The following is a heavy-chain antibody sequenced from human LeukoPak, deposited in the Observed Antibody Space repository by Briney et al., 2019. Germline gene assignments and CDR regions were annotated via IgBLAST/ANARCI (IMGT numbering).Heavy chain of an antibody. D-gene: IGHD5-12*01. V-gene: IGHV3-30*02. J-gene: IGHJ4*02. CDR1: GFTFSSYG. CDR3: AREGDSGYDSVDY. CDR2: IRYDGSNK. Sequence: GGSLRLSCAASGFTFSSYGMHWVRQAPGKGLEWVAFIRYDGSNKYYADSVKGRFTISRDNSKNTLYLQMNSLRAEDTAVYYCAREGDSGYDSVDYWGQGTLVTVSS.